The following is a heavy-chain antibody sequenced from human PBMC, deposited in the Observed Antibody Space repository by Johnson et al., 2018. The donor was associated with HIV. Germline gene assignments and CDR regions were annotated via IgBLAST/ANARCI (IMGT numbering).Heavy chain of an antibody. V-gene: IGHV3-74*02. CDR2: ISSDGTDT. J-gene: IGHJ3*01. Sequence: VHLVESGGGLVEPGGSLRLSCTASGFTFNNYWMHWVRQAPGQGLVWVSRISSDGTDTYYADSVKGRFTISRDNAKNTMFVQMNSLRVEDTAVYYCARSGPNWAFDFWGQGTMVTVSS. CDR1: GFTFNNYW. D-gene: IGHD1-1*01. CDR3: ARSGPNWAFDF.